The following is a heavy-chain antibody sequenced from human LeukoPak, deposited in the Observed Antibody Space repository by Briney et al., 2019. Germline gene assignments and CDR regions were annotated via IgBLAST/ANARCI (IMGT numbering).Heavy chain of an antibody. CDR3: ARVQAYGGKGYFDY. CDR2: IYYSGST. Sequence: SETLSLTCTVSGGSISSYYWSWIRQPPGKGLEWLGYIYYSGSTNYNPSLKSRVTISVDTSKNQFSLKLSSVTAADTAVYYCARVQAYGGKGYFDYWGQGTLVTVSS. V-gene: IGHV4-59*01. D-gene: IGHD4-23*01. CDR1: GGSISSYY. J-gene: IGHJ4*02.